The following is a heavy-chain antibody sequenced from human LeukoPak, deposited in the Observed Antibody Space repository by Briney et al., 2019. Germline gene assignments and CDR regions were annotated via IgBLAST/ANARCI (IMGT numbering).Heavy chain of an antibody. CDR1: GFTFSSYG. Sequence: GSLRLSCAASGFTFSSYGMHWVRQAPGKGLEWVAVISYDGSNKYYADSVKGRFTISRDNAKNTLYLQMNSLRAEDTAVYYCARDSNLSFDYWGQGTLVTVSS. J-gene: IGHJ4*02. D-gene: IGHD1-14*01. V-gene: IGHV3-30*03. CDR3: ARDSNLSFDY. CDR2: ISYDGSNK.